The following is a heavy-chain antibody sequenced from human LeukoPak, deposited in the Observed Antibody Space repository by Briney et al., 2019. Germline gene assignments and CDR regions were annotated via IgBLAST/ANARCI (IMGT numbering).Heavy chain of an antibody. CDR1: RFTFSTYW. J-gene: IGHJ6*03. V-gene: IGHV3-30*02. Sequence: GGSLRLSCAASRFTFSTYWMHWVRQAPGKGLEWVAFIQYNGGSKYYADSVKGRFTISRDNSENTLYLHMNSLRAEDTAVYYCAKDLNYYMDVWGKGTTVTISS. CDR3: AKDLNYYMDV. CDR2: IQYNGGSK.